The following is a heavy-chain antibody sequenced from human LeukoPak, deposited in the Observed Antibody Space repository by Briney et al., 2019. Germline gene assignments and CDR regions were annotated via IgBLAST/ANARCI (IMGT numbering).Heavy chain of an antibody. CDR1: GFTFSSYA. CDR3: ARVSSSWFDP. CDR2: ISSSGSTI. D-gene: IGHD6-13*01. Sequence: GESLRLSCAASGFTFSSYAMSWVRQAPRKGLEWVSYISSSGSTIYYADSVKGRFTISRDNAENSLYLQMNSLRAEDTAVYYCARVSSSWFDPWGQGTLVTVSS. V-gene: IGHV3-48*04. J-gene: IGHJ5*02.